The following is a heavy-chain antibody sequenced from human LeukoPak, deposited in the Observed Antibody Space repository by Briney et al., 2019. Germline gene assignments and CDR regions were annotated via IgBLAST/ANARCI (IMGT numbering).Heavy chain of an antibody. J-gene: IGHJ4*02. CDR3: ARAVNPRVEMATIDY. V-gene: IGHV4-34*01. D-gene: IGHD5-24*01. CDR2: INHSGST. CDR1: GGSFSGYY. Sequence: SETLSLTCAVYGGSFSGYYWSWIRQPPGKGLEWIGEINHSGSTNYNPSLKSRVTISVDTSKNQFSLKLSSVTAADTAVYNCARAVNPRVEMATIDYWGQGTLVTVSS.